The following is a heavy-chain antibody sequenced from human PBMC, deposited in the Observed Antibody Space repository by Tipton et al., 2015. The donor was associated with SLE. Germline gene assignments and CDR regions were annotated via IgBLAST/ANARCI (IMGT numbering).Heavy chain of an antibody. CDR3: ARKRIAGRLSYCYYGMDV. CDR2: INHSGST. Sequence: TLSLTCAVYGGSFSGYYWSWIRQPPGKGLEWIGEINHSGSTNYNPPLKSRVTISVDTSKNQFSLKLSSVTAADTAVYYCARKRIAGRLSYCYYGMDVWGQGTTVTVSS. D-gene: IGHD6-6*01. J-gene: IGHJ6*02. V-gene: IGHV4-34*01. CDR1: GGSFSGYY.